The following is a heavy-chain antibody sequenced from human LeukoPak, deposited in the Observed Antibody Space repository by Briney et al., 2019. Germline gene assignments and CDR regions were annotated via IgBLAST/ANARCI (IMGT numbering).Heavy chain of an antibody. CDR2: INHSGST. Sequence: PSETLSLTCAVYGGSFSSYYWSWIRQPPGKGLEWIGEINHSGSTNYNPSLKSRVTISVDTSKNQFSLKLSSATAADTAVYYCARAVDILDAFDTWGQGTMVTVSS. J-gene: IGHJ3*02. D-gene: IGHD5-12*01. V-gene: IGHV4-34*01. CDR3: ARAVDILDAFDT. CDR1: GGSFSSYY.